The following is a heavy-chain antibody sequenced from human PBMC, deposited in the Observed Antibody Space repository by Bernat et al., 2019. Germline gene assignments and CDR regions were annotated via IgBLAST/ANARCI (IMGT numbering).Heavy chain of an antibody. Sequence: QVQLVQSGAEVRKPGSSVKVSYKASGGTFSSYTISWVRQAPGQGLEWMGRIIPILGIANYAQKSQGRVTITADKSTSTAYMELSSLRSEDTAVYYCVILDTAMVKGFDYWGQGTLVTVSS. V-gene: IGHV1-69*02. D-gene: IGHD5-18*01. CDR1: GGTFSSYT. CDR2: IIPILGIA. CDR3: VILDTAMVKGFDY. J-gene: IGHJ4*02.